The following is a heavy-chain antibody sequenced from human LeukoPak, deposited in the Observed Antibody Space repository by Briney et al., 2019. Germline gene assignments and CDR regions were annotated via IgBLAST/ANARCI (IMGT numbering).Heavy chain of an antibody. J-gene: IGHJ4*02. V-gene: IGHV3-33*01. CDR3: AGHYYDSSGYIH. Sequence: PGRSLRLSCAASGFTFSSYGMHWVRQAPGKGLEWVAVIWYGGSNKYYADSVKGRFTISRDNSKNTLYLQMNSLRAEDTAVHYCAGHYYDSSGYIHWGQGTLVTVSS. D-gene: IGHD3-22*01. CDR1: GFTFSSYG. CDR2: IWYGGSNK.